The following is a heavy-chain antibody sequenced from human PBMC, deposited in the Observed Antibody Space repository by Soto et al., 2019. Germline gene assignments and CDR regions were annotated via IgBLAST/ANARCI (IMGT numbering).Heavy chain of an antibody. CDR1: GFTFSSYW. CDR2: IKQDGSEK. CDR3: ARGIRTTAQLYYYYGMDV. J-gene: IGHJ6*02. D-gene: IGHD4-4*01. V-gene: IGHV3-7*01. Sequence: GGSLRLSCAASGFTFSSYWMSWVRQAPGKGLEWVANIKQDGSEKYYVDSVKGRFTISRDNAKNSLYLQMNSLRAEDTAVYYYARGIRTTAQLYYYYGMDVWGQGTTVTGSS.